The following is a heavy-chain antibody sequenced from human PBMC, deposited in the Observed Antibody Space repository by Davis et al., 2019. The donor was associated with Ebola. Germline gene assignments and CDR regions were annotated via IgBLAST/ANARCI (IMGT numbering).Heavy chain of an antibody. CDR2: IRYDGINT. V-gene: IGHV3-30*02. J-gene: IGHJ4*02. D-gene: IGHD3-9*01. Sequence: GGSLRLSCAASGFTFSSYGMHWVRQAPGKGLEWGAFIRYDGINTYYADSVKGRFTISRDNSKNTLHLQMNSLRAEDTAVYYCARSYHDILTGYYYWGQGTLVTVSS. CDR3: ARSYHDILTGYYY. CDR1: GFTFSSYG.